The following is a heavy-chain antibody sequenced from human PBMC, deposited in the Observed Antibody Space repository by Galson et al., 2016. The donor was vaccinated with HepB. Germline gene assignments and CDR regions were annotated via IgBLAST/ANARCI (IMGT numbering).Heavy chain of an antibody. J-gene: IGHJ4*02. Sequence: SLRLSCAASGFTFSPYPMHWVRQAPGTGLEWAAVISFDGNNKYYADSVKGRFTISRDSSKNTLYLQMNSLRPEDTAVYYCARGGGGRQLDPYYFDHWGQGTLVTVSS. CDR3: ARGGGGRQLDPYYFDH. CDR1: GFTFSPYP. D-gene: IGHD6-13*01. V-gene: IGHV3-30*04. CDR2: ISFDGNNK.